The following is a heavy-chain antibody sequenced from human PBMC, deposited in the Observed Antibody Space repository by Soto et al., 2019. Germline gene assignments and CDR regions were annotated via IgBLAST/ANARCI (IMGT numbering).Heavy chain of an antibody. CDR2: ISSSSSYI. CDR3: ARERGPGGYDWDYYYGMDV. J-gene: IGHJ6*02. D-gene: IGHD5-12*01. Sequence: EVQLVESGGGLVKPGGSLRLSCAASGFTFSSYSMNWVRQAPGKGLEWVSSISSSSSYIYYADSVKGRFTISRDNAKNSLYLQMNSLRAEDTAVYYCARERGPGGYDWDYYYGMDVWGQGTTVTVSS. V-gene: IGHV3-21*01. CDR1: GFTFSSYS.